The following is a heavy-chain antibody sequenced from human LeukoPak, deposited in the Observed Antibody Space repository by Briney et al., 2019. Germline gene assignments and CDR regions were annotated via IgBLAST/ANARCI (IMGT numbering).Heavy chain of an antibody. J-gene: IGHJ4*02. D-gene: IGHD6-19*01. CDR1: GYTFSDYG. CDR2: ISYSGVVK. CDR3: ARDRIAVAGTFFDY. Sequence: PGGSLRLSCTASGYTFSDYGMHWVRQAPGKGLEWLSVISYSGVVKFYADSVKGRFTISRDNSKNTLYLQMNSLRADDTAVYYCARDRIAVAGTFFDYWGQGTLVTVSS. V-gene: IGHV3-33*08.